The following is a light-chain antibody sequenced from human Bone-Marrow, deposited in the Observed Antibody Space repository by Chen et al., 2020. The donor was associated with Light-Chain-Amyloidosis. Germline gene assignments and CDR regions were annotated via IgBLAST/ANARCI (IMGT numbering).Light chain of an antibody. Sequence: QSALTQPPSASGSPGQSVTISCTGTSSDVGGYNYIPWYQQHPGKAPKLMIYDVTRRPSGVPDRFSGSKSGNTASLTVSGLQAEDEADYYCSSYAGRNTVVFGGGTKLTVL. CDR3: SSYAGRNTVV. V-gene: IGLV2-8*01. J-gene: IGLJ2*01. CDR2: DVT. CDR1: SSDVGGYNY.